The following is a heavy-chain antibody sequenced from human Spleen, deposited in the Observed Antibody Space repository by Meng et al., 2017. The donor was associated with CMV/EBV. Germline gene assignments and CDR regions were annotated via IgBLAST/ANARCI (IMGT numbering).Heavy chain of an antibody. J-gene: IGHJ4*02. CDR3: ALLATVNPSHFDY. CDR2: VNPNIGVT. Sequence: ASVKVSCKASGGTFSSYAISWVRLAPGQGLEWMGRVNPNIGVTNYAEKFQGRVTVTRDTSISTAYMELTRLRSDDTAVYYCALLATVNPSHFDYWGQGTLVTVSS. CDR1: GGTFSSYA. V-gene: IGHV1-2*06. D-gene: IGHD4-17*01.